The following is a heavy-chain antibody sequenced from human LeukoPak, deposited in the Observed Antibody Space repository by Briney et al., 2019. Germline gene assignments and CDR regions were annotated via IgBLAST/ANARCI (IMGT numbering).Heavy chain of an antibody. V-gene: IGHV3-48*03. CDR2: ISSGGNYR. J-gene: IGHJ6*02. CDR1: GFTFSSYE. CDR3: GRYYVMDV. Sequence: PGGSLRLSCAASGFTFSSYEINWVRQAPGKGLEWVSYISSGGNYRYYADSVKGRFTISRDNARNSLYLQMNGLRAEDTAVYYCGRYYVMDVWGQGTSVTVSS.